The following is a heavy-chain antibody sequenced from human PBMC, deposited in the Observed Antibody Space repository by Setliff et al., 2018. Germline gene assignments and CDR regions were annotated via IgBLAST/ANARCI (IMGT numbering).Heavy chain of an antibody. CDR3: ARGRNVAARLFDS. J-gene: IGHJ4*02. CDR2: VYYSGLT. CDR1: GGSISTYY. Sequence: SETLSLTCTVSGGSISTYYWSWIRQPPGKGLEFIGYVYYSGLTNYDPSLKSRVTMSVDSSKNHFSLKLSSATATDTAVYFCARGRNVAARLFDSWGQGTLVTVSS. V-gene: IGHV4-59*12. D-gene: IGHD6-6*01.